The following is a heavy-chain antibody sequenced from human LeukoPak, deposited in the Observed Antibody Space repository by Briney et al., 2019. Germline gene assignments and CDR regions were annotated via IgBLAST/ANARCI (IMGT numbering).Heavy chain of an antibody. Sequence: ASVKVSCKASGYTFTSYGISWVRQAPGQGLEWMGWISAYNGNTNYAQKLQGRVTMTTDTSTSTAYMELRSLRSDDTAVYYCARAGQTTFGVVIIGRGDWFGPWGQGTLVTVSS. V-gene: IGHV1-18*01. D-gene: IGHD3-3*01. CDR1: GYTFTSYG. CDR2: ISAYNGNT. J-gene: IGHJ5*02. CDR3: ARAGQTTFGVVIIGRGDWFGP.